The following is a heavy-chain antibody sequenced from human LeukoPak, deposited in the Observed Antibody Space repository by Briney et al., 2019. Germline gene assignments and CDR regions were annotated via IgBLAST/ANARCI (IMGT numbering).Heavy chain of an antibody. CDR2: INSDGSIT. V-gene: IGHV3-74*01. J-gene: IGHJ4*02. CDR1: GFAFSNYW. Sequence: GGSLRLSCAASGFAFSNYWMHWVRQAPGKGLIWVSRINSDGSITSYADSVKGRFTISRDNAKNTLYLQVNSLRAEDTGVYYCARAAAVSAIPSDWGQGTLVIISS. D-gene: IGHD2-15*01. CDR3: ARAAAVSAIPSD.